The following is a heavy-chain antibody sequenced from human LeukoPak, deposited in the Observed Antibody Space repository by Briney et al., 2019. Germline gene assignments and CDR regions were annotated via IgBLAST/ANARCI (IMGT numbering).Heavy chain of an antibody. CDR3: ARVLADIVVVPAAGRNYYGMDV. CDR2: INPNSGGT. CDR1: GYTFTDYY. Sequence: ASVKVSCKASGYTFTDYYIHWVRQTPGQGLEWMGRINPNSGGTNYAQKFQGRVTITADESTSTAYMELSSLRSEDTAVYYCARVLADIVVVPAAGRNYYGMDVWGQGTTVTVSS. D-gene: IGHD2-2*01. V-gene: IGHV1-2*06. J-gene: IGHJ6*02.